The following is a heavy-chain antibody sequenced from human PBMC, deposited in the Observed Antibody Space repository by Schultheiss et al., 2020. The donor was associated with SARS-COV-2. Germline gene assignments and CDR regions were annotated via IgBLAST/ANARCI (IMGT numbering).Heavy chain of an antibody. CDR2: ISAYNGNT. V-gene: IGHV1-18*01. CDR1: GYTFTSYG. Sequence: ASVKVSCKASGYTFTSYGISWVRQAPGQGLEWMGWISAYNGNTNYAQKLQGRVTMTTDTSTSTAYMELRSLRSDDTAVYYCARDCSSTSCYQGDAFDIWGQGTMVTVSS. D-gene: IGHD2-2*01. CDR3: ARDCSSTSCYQGDAFDI. J-gene: IGHJ3*02.